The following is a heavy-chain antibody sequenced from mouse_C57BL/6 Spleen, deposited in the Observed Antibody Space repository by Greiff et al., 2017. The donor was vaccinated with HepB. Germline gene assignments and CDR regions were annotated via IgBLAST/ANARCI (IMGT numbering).Heavy chain of an antibody. J-gene: IGHJ3*01. D-gene: IGHD2-1*01. CDR3: ARDYGNFPAWFAY. CDR2: IYPGDGDT. CDR1: GYAFSSYW. Sequence: QVQLQQSGAELVKPGASVKISCKASGYAFSSYWMNWVKQRPGKGLEWIGQIYPGDGDTKYNGKFKGKATLTADQSSSTASMQLSSLTSEDSAVYFCARDYGNFPAWFAYWGQGTLVTVSA. V-gene: IGHV1-80*01.